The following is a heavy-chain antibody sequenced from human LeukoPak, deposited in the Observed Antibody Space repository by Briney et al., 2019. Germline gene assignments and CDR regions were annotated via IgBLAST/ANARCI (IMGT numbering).Heavy chain of an antibody. CDR3: AALLAASGNWFDP. CDR2: INPSGGST. V-gene: IGHV1-46*01. J-gene: IGHJ5*02. CDR1: GYTFTSYY. D-gene: IGHD6-13*01. Sequence: ASVKVSCKASGYTFTSYYMHWVRQAPGQGLEWMGVINPSGGSTSYAQKFQGRVTMTRDTSTSTAYMELSRLRSDDTAVYYCAALLAASGNWFDPWGQGTLVTVSS.